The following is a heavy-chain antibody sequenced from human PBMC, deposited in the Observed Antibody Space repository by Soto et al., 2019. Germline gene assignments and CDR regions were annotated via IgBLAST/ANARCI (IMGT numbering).Heavy chain of an antibody. CDR1: GFTFSSYA. J-gene: IGHJ5*02. Sequence: GGSVRLSCXASGFTFSSYAMSWVRQAPGKGLEWVSAISGSGGSTYYADSVKGRFTISRDNSKNTLYLQMNSLRAEDTAVYYCAKELPPYYYDSSGYYPNWFDPWGQGTLVTVSS. D-gene: IGHD3-22*01. CDR2: ISGSGGST. CDR3: AKELPPYYYDSSGYYPNWFDP. V-gene: IGHV3-23*01.